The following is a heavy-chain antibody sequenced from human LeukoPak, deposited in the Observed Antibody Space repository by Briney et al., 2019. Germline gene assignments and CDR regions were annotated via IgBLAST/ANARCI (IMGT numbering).Heavy chain of an antibody. V-gene: IGHV4-34*01. Sequence: SETLSLTCGVSGGSFSFYYWSWIRQPPGKGLEWIGEISQSGSTNYNPSLKSRVNISLDTSENQFSLKLSSVTAADTAVYYCARALGAFDIWGQGAMVTVSS. CDR3: ARALGAFDI. CDR2: ISQSGST. CDR1: GGSFSFYY. J-gene: IGHJ3*02.